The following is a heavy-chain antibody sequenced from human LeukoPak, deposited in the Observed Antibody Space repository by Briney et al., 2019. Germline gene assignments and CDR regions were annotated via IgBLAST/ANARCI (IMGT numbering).Heavy chain of an antibody. J-gene: IGHJ4*02. CDR3: ARVDGDYFDY. Sequence: SETLSLTCTVSGGSIRSYCWRWLRQPRGRGLEGIGYIYYSGSTNYNPSLKSRVTISVDTSKNQFSLKLSSVTAADTAVYYCARVDGDYFDYWGQGTLVTVSS. V-gene: IGHV4-59*01. D-gene: IGHD4-17*01. CDR2: IYYSGST. CDR1: GGSIRSYC.